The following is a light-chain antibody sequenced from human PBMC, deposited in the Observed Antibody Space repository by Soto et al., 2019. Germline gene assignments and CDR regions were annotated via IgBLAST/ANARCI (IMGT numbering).Light chain of an antibody. V-gene: IGKV3-11*02. CDR1: ERVNGY. Sequence: EIVLTQSPGTLSLSPGERATLSCRTSERVNGYLAWYQHKPGHPPRLLIFNASKRATGIPVRFTGSGSDRDYTLTISSLEPDDFGVYYCQQRRHLPWTFGQGTKVDVK. CDR2: NAS. J-gene: IGKJ1*01. CDR3: QQRRHLPWT.